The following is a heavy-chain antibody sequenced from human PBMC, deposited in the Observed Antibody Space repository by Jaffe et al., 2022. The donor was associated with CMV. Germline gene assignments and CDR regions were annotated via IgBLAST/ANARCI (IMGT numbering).Heavy chain of an antibody. Sequence: QVQLVQSGAEVKKPGSSVKVSCKASGGTFSSYAISWVRQAPGQGLEWMGGIIPIFGTANYAQKFQGRVTITADESTSTAYMELSSLRSEDTAVYYCASIAVAGIWGPTWPPDEAGAPNYGMDVWGQGTTVTVSS. CDR1: GGTFSSYA. D-gene: IGHD6-19*01. J-gene: IGHJ6*02. CDR3: ASIAVAGIWGPTWPPDEAGAPNYGMDV. V-gene: IGHV1-69*01. CDR2: IIPIFGTA.